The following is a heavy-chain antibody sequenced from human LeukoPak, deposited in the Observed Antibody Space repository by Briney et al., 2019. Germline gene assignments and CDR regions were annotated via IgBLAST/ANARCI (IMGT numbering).Heavy chain of an antibody. Sequence: PGGSLRLSCAASGFTFSSYAMSWVRQAPGKGLEWVSAISGSGGSTYYADSVKGRFTISRDNSKNTLYLQMNSLRAEDTAVYYCAKVRGAAAGPLRVFYYYYGMDVWGQGTTVTVSS. D-gene: IGHD6-13*01. CDR3: AKVRGAAAGPLRVFYYYYGMDV. CDR1: GFTFSSYA. J-gene: IGHJ6*02. CDR2: ISGSGGST. V-gene: IGHV3-23*01.